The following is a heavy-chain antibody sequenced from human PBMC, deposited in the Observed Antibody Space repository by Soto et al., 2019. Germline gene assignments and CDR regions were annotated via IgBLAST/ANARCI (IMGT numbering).Heavy chain of an antibody. CDR2: INTDGSIT. Sequence: EVQLVESGGGLVQPGGSLRLSCAASGFTISNYWMHWVRQAPGKGLVWVSRINTDGSITSYADSVKGRFSISKDNADNTLYLQMNNLRADDTAVYYCARDPPEDYLKLDYWGQGALVTVSS. CDR3: ARDPPEDYLKLDY. D-gene: IGHD4-17*01. J-gene: IGHJ4*02. V-gene: IGHV3-74*01. CDR1: GFTISNYW.